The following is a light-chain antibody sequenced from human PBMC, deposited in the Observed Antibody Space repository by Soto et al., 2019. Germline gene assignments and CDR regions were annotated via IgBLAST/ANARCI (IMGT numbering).Light chain of an antibody. V-gene: IGLV2-18*02. J-gene: IGLJ1*01. CDR3: SSYTSSSTLDV. Sequence: QSALTQPPSASGSPGQSVTISCTGTKSDIGVYDFVSWYQHHPGKAPRLIIYEVVQRPSGVPDRFSGSKSGNTASLTISGLQAEDEADYYCSSYTSSSTLDVFGTGTKVTVL. CDR1: KSDIGVYDF. CDR2: EVV.